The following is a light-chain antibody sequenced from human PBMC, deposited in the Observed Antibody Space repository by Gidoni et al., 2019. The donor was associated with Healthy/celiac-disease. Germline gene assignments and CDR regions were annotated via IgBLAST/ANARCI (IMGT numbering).Light chain of an antibody. V-gene: IGKV3-11*01. Sequence: DIVLTQSPATPSLSPGERATLSCRASQSVSSYLAWYQQQPGQAPRLLIYDASNRATGIPARFSGSGSGTDFTLTISSLEPEDFAVYYCQQRSNWPPLTFGGGTKVEIK. CDR3: QQRSNWPPLT. CDR2: DAS. J-gene: IGKJ4*01. CDR1: QSVSSY.